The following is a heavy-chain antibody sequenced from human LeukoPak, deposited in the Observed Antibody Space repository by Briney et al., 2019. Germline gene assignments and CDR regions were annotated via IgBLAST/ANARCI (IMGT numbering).Heavy chain of an antibody. Sequence: EASVKASCKASGYTFTSYYMHWVRQAPGQGLEWMGIINPSGGSTSYAQKFQGRVTMTRDTSTSTVYMELSSLRSEDTAVYYCARATSYRGIAAAGDNYYYYYGMDVWGQGTTVTVSS. CDR1: GYTFTSYY. D-gene: IGHD6-13*01. CDR3: ARATSYRGIAAAGDNYYYYYGMDV. V-gene: IGHV1-46*01. CDR2: INPSGGST. J-gene: IGHJ6*02.